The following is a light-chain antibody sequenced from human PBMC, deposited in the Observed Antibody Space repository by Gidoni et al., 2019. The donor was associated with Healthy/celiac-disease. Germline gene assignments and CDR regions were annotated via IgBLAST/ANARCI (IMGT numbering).Light chain of an antibody. Sequence: EIVLTPSPATLSLSPGDRATLSCRASQNVSSYLAWYQQKPGQAPRLLIYDASNRATGIPARFSGSGSGTDFTLTISSLEAEEVAVYYCQQRSNWPWTFGQGTKVEIK. CDR3: QQRSNWPWT. V-gene: IGKV3-11*01. J-gene: IGKJ1*01. CDR2: DAS. CDR1: QNVSSY.